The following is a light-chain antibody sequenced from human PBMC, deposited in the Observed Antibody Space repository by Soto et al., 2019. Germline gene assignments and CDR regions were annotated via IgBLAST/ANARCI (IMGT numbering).Light chain of an antibody. CDR1: QSVSTY. CDR3: QQRSNWPST. Sequence: PGERATLSCRASQSVSTYFAWYQQKPGRAPRLLISDASSRATGIPARFSGSGSGTDFTLTISSLEPEDFAVYYCQQRSNWPSTFGGGTKVEIK. J-gene: IGKJ4*01. V-gene: IGKV3-11*01. CDR2: DAS.